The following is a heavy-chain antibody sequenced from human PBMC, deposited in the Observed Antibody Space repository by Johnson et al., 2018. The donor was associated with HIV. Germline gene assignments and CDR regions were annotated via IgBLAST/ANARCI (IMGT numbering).Heavy chain of an antibody. CDR1: GFTVSSNY. CDR3: ARDPPGEAAAGFDI. CDR2: IYSGGST. J-gene: IGHJ3*02. Sequence: VQLVESGGGVIQPGGSLRLSCAASGFTVSSNYMSWVRQAPGKGLEWVSVIYSGGSTYYADSVKGRFTISRDNSKNTLYLQMNSLRAEDTAVYYCARDPPGEAAAGFDIWGQGTMVTVSS. D-gene: IGHD6-13*01. V-gene: IGHV3-53*01.